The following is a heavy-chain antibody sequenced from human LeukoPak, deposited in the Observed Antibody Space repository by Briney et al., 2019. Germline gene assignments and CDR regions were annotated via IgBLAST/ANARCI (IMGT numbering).Heavy chain of an antibody. D-gene: IGHD2-2*01. CDR1: GFTFSSHS. J-gene: IGHJ6*02. Sequence: GGSLRLSCAASGFTFSSHSMNWVRQAPGKGLERVSSISSSSSYIYYADSVKGRFTISRDNAKNSLYLQMNSLRAEDTAVYYCARKGVYCSSTSCQIPYGMDVWGQGTTVTVSS. V-gene: IGHV3-21*01. CDR2: ISSSSSYI. CDR3: ARKGVYCSSTSCQIPYGMDV.